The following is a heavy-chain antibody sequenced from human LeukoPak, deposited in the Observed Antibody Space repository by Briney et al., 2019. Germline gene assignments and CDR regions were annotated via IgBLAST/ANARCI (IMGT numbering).Heavy chain of an antibody. CDR2: VSWNSRFI. Sequence: PGGSLRLSCAASGFTFADYAMHWVRQAPGKGLEWVSGVSWNSRFIGYADSVRGRFTISRDNAKNSLYLQMNSLRAEDTAVYYCARDHRAYYCSSTSCSLDYWGQGTLVTVSS. D-gene: IGHD2-2*01. CDR3: ARDHRAYYCSSTSCSLDY. J-gene: IGHJ4*02. CDR1: GFTFADYA. V-gene: IGHV3-9*01.